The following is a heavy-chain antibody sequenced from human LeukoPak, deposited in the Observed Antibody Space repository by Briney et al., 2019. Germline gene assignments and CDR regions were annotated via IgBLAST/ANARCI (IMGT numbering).Heavy chain of an antibody. D-gene: IGHD3-22*01. V-gene: IGHV4-59*08. Sequence: SETLSLTCTVSGGSISSYYWSWVRQPPGKGLEWIGYIYYSGSTNYNPSLKSRVTISVDTSKNQFSLKLSSVTAADTAVYYCARQYYYDSILHWGRGTLVTVSS. CDR3: ARQYYYDSILH. J-gene: IGHJ4*02. CDR1: GGSISSYY. CDR2: IYYSGST.